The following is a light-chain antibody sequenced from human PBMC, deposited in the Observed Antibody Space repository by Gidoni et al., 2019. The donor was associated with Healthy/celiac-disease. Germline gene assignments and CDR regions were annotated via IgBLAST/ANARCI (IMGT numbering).Light chain of an antibody. Sequence: EIGLTQSPGTLSLSPGERATLSCRASQSVSSSYLAWYQQKPGQAHRLLIDGASSRATGIPDRFSGSGSGTDFTLTISRLEPEDFAVYYCQQYGSSPGTFGQGTKVEIK. CDR3: QQYGSSPGT. V-gene: IGKV3-20*01. CDR1: QSVSSSY. J-gene: IGKJ1*01. CDR2: GAS.